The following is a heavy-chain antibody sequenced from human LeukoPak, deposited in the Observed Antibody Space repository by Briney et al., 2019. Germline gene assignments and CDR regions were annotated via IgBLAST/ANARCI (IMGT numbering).Heavy chain of an antibody. CDR2: IYYSGST. D-gene: IGHD3-10*01. J-gene: IGHJ4*02. Sequence: PSETLSLTCTVSGYSISSGYYWGWIRQPPGKGLEWIGSIYYSGSTYYNPSLKSRVTISVDTSKNQFSLKLSSVTAADTAVYFCARLFRYYYGSGAPRGYFDYWGQGTLVTVSS. CDR1: GYSISSGYY. V-gene: IGHV4-38-2*02. CDR3: ARLFRYYYGSGAPRGYFDY.